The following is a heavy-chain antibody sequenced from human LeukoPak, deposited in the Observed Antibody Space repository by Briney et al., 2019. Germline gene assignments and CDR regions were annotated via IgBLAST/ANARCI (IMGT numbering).Heavy chain of an antibody. D-gene: IGHD6-13*01. V-gene: IGHV2-5*02. J-gene: IGHJ1*01. CDR1: GFSLSTSGVG. CDR3: AHLDGYSSSRKYFQY. Sequence: SGPTLVKPTQTLTLTCTFSGFSLSTSGVGVGWIRQPPGKALEWLALIYWDDEKHYSPSLKTRLTITKDTSKNQVVLTMTNMDPVDTATYYCAHLDGYSSSRKYFQYWGQGTLVTVSS. CDR2: IYWDDEK.